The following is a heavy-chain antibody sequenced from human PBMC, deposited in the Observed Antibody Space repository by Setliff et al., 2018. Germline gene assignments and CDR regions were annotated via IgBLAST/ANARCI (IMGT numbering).Heavy chain of an antibody. J-gene: IGHJ6*03. CDR1: GFTSSSYG. CDR2: ISSSSTTI. CDR3: ARSSAPIKRDYMDV. Sequence: GGSLRLSCAASGFTSSSYGMNWVRQAPGKGLEWLSYISSSSTTIYYADSVKGRFTVSRDNAKNSLYLQMNSLRADDAAVYYCARSSAPIKRDYMDVWGKGTTVTVSS. D-gene: IGHD2-2*02. V-gene: IGHV3-48*01.